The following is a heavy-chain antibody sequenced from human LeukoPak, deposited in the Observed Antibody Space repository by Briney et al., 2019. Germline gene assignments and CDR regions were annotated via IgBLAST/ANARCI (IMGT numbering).Heavy chain of an antibody. Sequence: GGSLRLSCTGSGFTFSNYAVAWVRQAPGKGLEWVSSFTSSGNTYYADSVKGRFTVSRDNSKSTLYMQMTSLRAEDTAVHYCAKGDYGDCYWGQGTLVTVSS. J-gene: IGHJ4*02. CDR2: FTSSGNT. CDR1: GFTFSNYA. D-gene: IGHD4-17*01. V-gene: IGHV3-23*01. CDR3: AKGDYGDCY.